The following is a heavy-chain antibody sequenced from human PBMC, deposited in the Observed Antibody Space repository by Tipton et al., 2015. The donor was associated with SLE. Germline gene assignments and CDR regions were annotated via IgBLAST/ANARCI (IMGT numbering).Heavy chain of an antibody. CDR3: ARGGGNSYYYYYMDV. CDR1: GGSFSGYY. CDR2: INHSGST. V-gene: IGHV4-34*01. Sequence: LRLSCAVYGGSFSGYYWSWIRQPPGKGLEWIGEINHSGSTNYNPSLKSRVTISVDTSKNQFSLKLSSVTAADTAVYYCARGGGNSYYYYYMDVWGKGTKVTGSS. D-gene: IGHD3-3*01. J-gene: IGHJ6*03.